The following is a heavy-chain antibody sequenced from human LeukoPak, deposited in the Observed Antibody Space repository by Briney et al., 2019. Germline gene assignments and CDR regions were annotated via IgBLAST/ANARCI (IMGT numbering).Heavy chain of an antibody. CDR1: GYTFTGYF. CDR3: AILTAVPDTSYYGMDV. D-gene: IGHD6-19*01. Sequence: GASVKVSCKASGYTFTGYFMHWVRQAPGQGLEWMGWINPNRGGTNYAQKFQGRVTMTRDTSISTAYMELSRLRSDDTAVYYCAILTAVPDTSYYGMDVWGQGTTVTVSS. V-gene: IGHV1-2*02. J-gene: IGHJ6*02. CDR2: INPNRGGT.